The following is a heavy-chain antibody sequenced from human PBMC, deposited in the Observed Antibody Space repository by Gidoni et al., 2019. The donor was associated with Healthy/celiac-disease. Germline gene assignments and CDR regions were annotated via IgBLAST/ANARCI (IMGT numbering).Heavy chain of an antibody. Sequence: QVQLVESGGGVVQPGRSLRLSCAASGFTFSSYGMHWVRQAPGKGLEWVAVIWYDGSNKYYADSVKGRFTISRDNSKNTLYLQMNSLRAEDTAVYYCAREMDCGGDCYKFDYWGQGTLVTVSS. CDR2: IWYDGSNK. CDR3: AREMDCGGDCYKFDY. J-gene: IGHJ4*02. D-gene: IGHD2-21*02. V-gene: IGHV3-33*01. CDR1: GFTFSSYG.